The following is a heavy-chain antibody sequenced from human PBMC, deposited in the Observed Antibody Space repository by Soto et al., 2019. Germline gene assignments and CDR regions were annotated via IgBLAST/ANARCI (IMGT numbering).Heavy chain of an antibody. CDR3: ASTYYYGSGSKPQLYFDY. CDR1: GGTFSSYA. D-gene: IGHD3-10*01. Sequence: QVQLVQSGAEVKKPGSSVKVSCKASGGTFSSYAISWVRQAPGQGLEWTGGIIPIFGTANYAQKFQGRVTITADESTSTAYMELSSLRSEDTAVYYCASTYYYGSGSKPQLYFDYWGQGTLVTVSS. CDR2: IIPIFGTA. V-gene: IGHV1-69*01. J-gene: IGHJ4*02.